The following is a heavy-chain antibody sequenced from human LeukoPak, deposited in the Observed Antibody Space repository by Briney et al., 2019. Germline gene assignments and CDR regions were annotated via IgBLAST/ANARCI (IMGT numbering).Heavy chain of an antibody. CDR1: AYTFNNYL. CDR2: VDPSGGST. V-gene: IGHV1-46*02. CDR3: ARDLGLRGVTNWFDP. J-gene: IGHJ5*02. D-gene: IGHD3-10*01. Sequence: ASVKVSCKASAYTFNNYLLHWVRQAPGQGLEWMGIVDPSGGSTDYAQKFQGRVTMTRDTFTSTVYMELSSLRSEDTAVYYCARDLGLRGVTNWFDPWGQGTLVTVPS.